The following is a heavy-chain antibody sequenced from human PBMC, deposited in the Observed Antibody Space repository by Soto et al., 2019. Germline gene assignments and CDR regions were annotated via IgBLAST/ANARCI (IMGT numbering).Heavy chain of an antibody. CDR2: IYYSGRT. V-gene: IGHV4-59*01. Sequence: SETLSLTCTVSGDSISSYYWTWIRQPPGKGLEYIGYIYYSGRTYYNPSLKSRVTISVDTSKNQFSLKLSSVTAADTAVYYCARGHLGITTTGTWYDFDYWGQGTLVTVS. D-gene: IGHD2-15*01. CDR1: GDSISSYY. J-gene: IGHJ4*02. CDR3: ARGHLGITTTGTWYDFDY.